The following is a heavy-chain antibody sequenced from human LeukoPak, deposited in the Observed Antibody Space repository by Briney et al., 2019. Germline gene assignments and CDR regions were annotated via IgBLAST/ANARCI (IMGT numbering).Heavy chain of an antibody. D-gene: IGHD1-7*01. Sequence: SETLSLTCAVYGGSFSGYYWSWIRQPPGKGLEWIGEINHSGSTNYNPSLKSRVTISVDTSKNQFSLKLSSVTAADTAVYYCARRIWNYGRFDPWGQGTLVTVSS. V-gene: IGHV4-34*01. J-gene: IGHJ5*02. CDR2: INHSGST. CDR1: GGSFSGYY. CDR3: ARRIWNYGRFDP.